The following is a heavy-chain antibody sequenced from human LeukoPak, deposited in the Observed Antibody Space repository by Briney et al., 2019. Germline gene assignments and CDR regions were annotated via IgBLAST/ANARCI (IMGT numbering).Heavy chain of an antibody. V-gene: IGHV4-34*01. D-gene: IGHD4-17*01. CDR3: ARGNDYGDFLVY. CDR1: GGSLSGYY. Sequence: SETLALNGVVSGGSLSGYYWGWIGRPPGRELEWIGEISHSGSTNYTPSLKSRVTILVDTSKNQLSLRLNSVTAADTAVYYCARGNDYGDFLVYWGQGTLVAVSS. CDR2: ISHSGST. J-gene: IGHJ4*02.